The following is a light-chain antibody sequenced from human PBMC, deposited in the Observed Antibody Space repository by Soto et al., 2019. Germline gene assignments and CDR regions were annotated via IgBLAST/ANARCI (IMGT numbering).Light chain of an antibody. V-gene: IGKV1-5*01. CDR2: DAS. J-gene: IGKJ1*01. Sequence: DIQMTQSPSTLSASVGDRITITCRASQTISNWLAWYQQKPGRAPKLLIFDASSLESGVASRFSGSGSGTEFTLTISSLQPDDFATYTCQQYNSFSPWTFGQGTKVEIK. CDR1: QTISNW. CDR3: QQYNSFSPWT.